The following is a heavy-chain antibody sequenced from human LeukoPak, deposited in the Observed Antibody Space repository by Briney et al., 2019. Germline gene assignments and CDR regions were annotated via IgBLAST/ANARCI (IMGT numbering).Heavy chain of an antibody. CDR2: INQDESVK. V-gene: IGHV3-7*03. J-gene: IGHJ2*01. D-gene: IGHD3-16*01. Sequence: GGSLRLSCAASGFTFSSNWMSWVRQAPGKGLEWVANINQDESVKYYVDSVKGRFTISRDNAKNSLYLQMNSLRAEDTAVYYCARAPNNTDYSAGYWYFDLWGRGTLVTVSS. CDR1: GFTFSSNW. CDR3: ARAPNNTDYSAGYWYFDL.